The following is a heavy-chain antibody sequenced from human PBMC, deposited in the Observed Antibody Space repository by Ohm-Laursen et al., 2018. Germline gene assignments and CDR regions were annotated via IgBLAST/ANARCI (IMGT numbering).Heavy chain of an antibody. D-gene: IGHD2-2*01. Sequence: ASVKVSCKPSGYTFTNYAISWVRQAPGQGLEWMGGIVPIFGTANYAQKFQGRVTITADESTSTACMELSSLRSEDTAVYYCAGVPSLDYYYYGMDVWGQGTTVTVSS. CDR1: GYTFTNYA. CDR3: AGVPSLDYYYYGMDV. J-gene: IGHJ6*02. V-gene: IGHV1-69*13. CDR2: IVPIFGTA.